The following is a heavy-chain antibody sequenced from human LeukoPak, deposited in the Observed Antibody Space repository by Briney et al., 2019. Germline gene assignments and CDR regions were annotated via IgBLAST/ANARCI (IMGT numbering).Heavy chain of an antibody. V-gene: IGHV3-48*03. CDR1: GFSFSSYE. CDR3: AREGHTTGWPPFDF. D-gene: IGHD2/OR15-2a*01. J-gene: IGHJ4*02. Sequence: GGSLRLSCAASGFSFSSYEMNWVRQAPGKGLEWVSHSNRRGSTTYYADSVRGRFTVSRDNAKNSLYLQMNSLRAEDTAVYYCAREGHTTGWPPFDFWGQGTLVTVSS. CDR2: SNRRGSTT.